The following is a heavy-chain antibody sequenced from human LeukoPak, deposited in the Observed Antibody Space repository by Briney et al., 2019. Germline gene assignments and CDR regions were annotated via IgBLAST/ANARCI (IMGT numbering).Heavy chain of an antibody. Sequence: PGGSLRLSCAASGFTFSSYAMGWVRQAPGKGLEWVSAISGSGGSTYYADSVKGRFTISRDNSKNTLYLQMNSLRAEDTAVYYCAKRYSGSYYAFDIWSQGTMVTVSS. J-gene: IGHJ3*02. CDR3: AKRYSGSYYAFDI. CDR1: GFTFSSYA. D-gene: IGHD1-26*01. V-gene: IGHV3-23*01. CDR2: ISGSGGST.